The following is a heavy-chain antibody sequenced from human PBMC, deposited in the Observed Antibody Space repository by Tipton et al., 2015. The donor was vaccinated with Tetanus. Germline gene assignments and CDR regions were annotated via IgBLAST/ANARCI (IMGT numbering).Heavy chain of an antibody. CDR1: GFTFSSYS. CDR3: ARVVRDYYYGMDV. Sequence: SLRLSCEGSGFTFSSYSMNWVRQAPGKGLEWVSSISSGTDYIYYADSVTGRFTISRDNAKKSLYLQMNSLRGEDTAVYYCARVVRDYYYGMDVWGQGTTVTVSS. V-gene: IGHV3-21*01. J-gene: IGHJ6*02. D-gene: IGHD3-22*01. CDR2: ISSGTDYI.